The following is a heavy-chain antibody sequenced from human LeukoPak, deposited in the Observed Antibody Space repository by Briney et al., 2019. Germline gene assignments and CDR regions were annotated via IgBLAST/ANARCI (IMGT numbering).Heavy chain of an antibody. CDR3: ARSVMTGSTTRAFDM. V-gene: IGHV3-23*01. CDR2: ISGSGGST. J-gene: IGHJ3*02. D-gene: IGHD2/OR15-2a*01. CDR1: GFTFSSCA. Sequence: GGSLRLSCAASGFTFSSCAMSWVRQAPGKGLEWVSTISGSGGSTNYADSVKGRFTISRDNARNALDLQMNSLRAEDAAVYYCARSVMTGSTTRAFDMWGQGTMVTVSS.